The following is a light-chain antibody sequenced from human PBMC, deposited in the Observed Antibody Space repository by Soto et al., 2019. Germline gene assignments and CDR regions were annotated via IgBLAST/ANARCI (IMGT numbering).Light chain of an antibody. CDR2: DVN. CDR3: SCFTTSSTVA. Sequence: QSVLTQPASVSGSPGQSITISCTGTSSDIGGYDYVSWYQQHPGKAPKLMLHDVNNRPSGVSNRFSGSKSGNTASLTISGLQAEDEADYYCSCFTTSSTVAFGGGTKLTVL. J-gene: IGLJ2*01. V-gene: IGLV2-14*03. CDR1: SSDIGGYDY.